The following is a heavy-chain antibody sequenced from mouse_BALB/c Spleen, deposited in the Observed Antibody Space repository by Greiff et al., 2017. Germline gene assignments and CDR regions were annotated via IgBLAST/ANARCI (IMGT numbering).Heavy chain of an antibody. J-gene: IGHJ1*01. D-gene: IGHD1-1*01. V-gene: IGHV5-12-1*01. Sequence: VESGGGLVKPGGSLKLSCAASGFAFSSYDMSWVRQTPEKRLEWVAYISSGGGSTYYPDTVKGRFTISRDNAKNTLYLQMSSLKSEDTAMYYCARHRFYYGSSYWYFDVWGAGTTVTVSS. CDR1: GFAFSSYD. CDR3: ARHRFYYGSSYWYFDV. CDR2: ISSGGGST.